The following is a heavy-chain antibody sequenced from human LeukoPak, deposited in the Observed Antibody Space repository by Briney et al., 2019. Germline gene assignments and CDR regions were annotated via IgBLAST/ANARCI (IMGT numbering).Heavy chain of an antibody. CDR2: IIPIFGTA. V-gene: IGHV1-69*06. CDR1: VGTFISYA. Sequence: SVTVSFMASVGTFISYAISWVRQAPEQGLGWMGRIIPIFGTANYAQKFQGRVTITADKSTSTAYMELSSLRSEDTAVYYCARDMFGRAARPGDYWGQGTLVTVST. J-gene: IGHJ4*02. CDR3: ARDMFGRAARPGDY. D-gene: IGHD6-6*01.